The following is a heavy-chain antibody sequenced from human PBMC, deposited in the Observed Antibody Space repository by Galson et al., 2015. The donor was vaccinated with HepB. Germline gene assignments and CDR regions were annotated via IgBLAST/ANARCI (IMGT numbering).Heavy chain of an antibody. CDR3: ARDFYGGNSGGY. J-gene: IGHJ4*02. V-gene: IGHV3-48*04. D-gene: IGHD4-23*01. CDR2: ISTRGDII. Sequence: SLRLSCAASGFTFNSYSMNWVRQAPGKGLEWVSYISTRGDIIFYADSVKGRFTISRDNAKNSLYLQMNSLRAEDTAVYYCARDFYGGNSGGYWGQGTLVTVSS. CDR1: GFTFNSYS.